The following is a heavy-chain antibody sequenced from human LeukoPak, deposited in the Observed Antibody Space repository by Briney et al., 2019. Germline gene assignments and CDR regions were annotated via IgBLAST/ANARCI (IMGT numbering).Heavy chain of an antibody. V-gene: IGHV4-59*01. CDR2: IYYSGST. J-gene: IGHJ4*02. D-gene: IGHD5-18*01. CDR3: AREGGYNYGYYYFDY. CDR1: GGSISSYY. Sequence: SETLSLTCTVSGGSISSYYWSWVRQPPGKGLEWIGYIYYSGSTNYNPSLKSRVTISVDTSKNQFSLKLSFVTAADTAVYYCAREGGYNYGYYYFDYWGQGSLVTVSS.